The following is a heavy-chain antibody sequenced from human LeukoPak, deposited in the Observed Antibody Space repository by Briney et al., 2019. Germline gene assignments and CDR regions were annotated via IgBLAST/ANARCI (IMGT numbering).Heavy chain of an antibody. Sequence: SVTVSFKASGGTFRNYAISWVRQAPGQGLEWMGGLIPLFGRAEYAQRFRGRVTITADEPTNTAYMEVSSLTSEDTAVYYCASPKEDSDYYFDYWGQGTLVTVSS. CDR3: ASPKEDSDYYFDY. CDR2: LIPLFGRA. CDR1: GGTFRNYA. J-gene: IGHJ4*02. V-gene: IGHV1-69*13. D-gene: IGHD4-11*01.